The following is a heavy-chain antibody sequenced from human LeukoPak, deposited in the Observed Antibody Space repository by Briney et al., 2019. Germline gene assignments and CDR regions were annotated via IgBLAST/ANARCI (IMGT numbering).Heavy chain of an antibody. CDR3: ARGPPPDFDC. Sequence: SETLSLTCTVSGGSISSFYWSWLRQPAGKGLEWIGRIYTSGSTDYNPSLKSRVTMSVDTSKNQFSLKSSSVTAADTAMYYCARGPPPDFDCWGQGTLVTVSS. CDR2: IYTSGST. J-gene: IGHJ4*02. V-gene: IGHV4-4*07. CDR1: GGSISSFY.